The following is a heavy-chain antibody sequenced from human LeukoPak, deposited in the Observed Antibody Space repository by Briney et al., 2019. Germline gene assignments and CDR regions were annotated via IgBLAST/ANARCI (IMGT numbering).Heavy chain of an antibody. J-gene: IGHJ5*02. V-gene: IGHV1-2*02. CDR1: GYNFPAYY. D-gene: IGHD6-19*01. CDR2: VNPDRGDT. Sequence: ASVTVSCMSSGYNFPAYYIHWIRPPPGQGLEWMGWVNPDRGDTNCTQKYEGRLTLTRDTSVNTVYMELSSLTADDTAVYYCARVWDASGWSIWCDPWGQGPRVTVPS. CDR3: ARVWDASGWSIWCDP.